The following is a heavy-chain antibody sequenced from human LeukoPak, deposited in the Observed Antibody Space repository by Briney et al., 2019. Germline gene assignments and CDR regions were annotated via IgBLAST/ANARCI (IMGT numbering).Heavy chain of an antibody. J-gene: IGHJ3*02. Sequence: SETLSLTCAVYGGSFSPYYWSWIRQSPDKGLEWIGEINHSRSTNYNPSLKSRVTMSVDTSKNQFSLKLSSVTAADTAVYYCARASITRVAFDIWGQGTMVTVSS. CDR2: INHSRST. CDR1: GGSFSPYY. D-gene: IGHD3-10*01. V-gene: IGHV4-34*01. CDR3: ARASITRVAFDI.